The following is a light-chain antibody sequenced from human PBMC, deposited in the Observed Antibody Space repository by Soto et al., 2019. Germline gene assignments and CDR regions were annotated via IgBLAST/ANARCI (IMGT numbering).Light chain of an antibody. CDR3: QQLCGSPIT. Sequence: IQLTQSPSFLSPSIGESVTITCRASHVISTSLAWYQVKPGKSPNLLIYAASTLKTGVPSRFSATLSGTESSLTFTSLQPEDFATYYCQQLCGSPITFGPGTRLEI. V-gene: IGKV1-9*01. J-gene: IGKJ5*01. CDR1: HVISTS. CDR2: AAS.